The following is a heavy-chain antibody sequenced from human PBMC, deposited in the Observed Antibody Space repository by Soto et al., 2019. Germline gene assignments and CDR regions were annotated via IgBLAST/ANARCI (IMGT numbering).Heavy chain of an antibody. D-gene: IGHD4-17*01. CDR3: ARGDYPINWYFDL. CDR1: GGTFSSYA. Sequence: SVKFCCKACGGTFSSYAISWVRQAPGQGLEWMGGIIPIFGTANYAQKFQGRVTITADESTSTAYMELSSLRSEDTAVYYCARGDYPINWYFDLWGRGTLVTVSS. J-gene: IGHJ2*01. CDR2: IIPIFGTA. V-gene: IGHV1-69*01.